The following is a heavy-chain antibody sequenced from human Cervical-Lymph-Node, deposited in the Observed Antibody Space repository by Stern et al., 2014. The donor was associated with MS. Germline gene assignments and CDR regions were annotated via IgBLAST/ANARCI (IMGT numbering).Heavy chain of an antibody. J-gene: IGHJ4*02. CDR2: ISGYRANT. Sequence: QVQLVQSGTEVKKPGASVKVSCRTSGYTFSNFGLSWVRQAPGQGLEWMGWISGYRANTNSAQKFQGRVTITTDTSTSTVYMELTSLRSDDTAMYFCGRQAYHYDSSGYAGLYYFDYWGQGTLVTVSS. V-gene: IGHV1-18*01. D-gene: IGHD3-22*01. CDR3: GRQAYHYDSSGYAGLYYFDY. CDR1: GYTFSNFG.